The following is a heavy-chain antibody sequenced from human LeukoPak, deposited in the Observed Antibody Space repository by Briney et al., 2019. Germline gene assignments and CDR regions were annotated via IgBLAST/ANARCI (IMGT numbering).Heavy chain of an antibody. CDR3: AKSLMVYANYNAFDI. D-gene: IGHD2-8*01. CDR1: GFSFDDYA. V-gene: IGHV3-9*01. Sequence: GRSLRLSCAASGFSFDDYAMHWVRQAPGKGLEWVSGIGWNGGGIVYADSVKGRFTISRDNSKNTLYLQMNSLRAEDTAVYYCAKSLMVYANYNAFDIWGQGTMVTVSS. CDR2: IGWNGGGI. J-gene: IGHJ3*02.